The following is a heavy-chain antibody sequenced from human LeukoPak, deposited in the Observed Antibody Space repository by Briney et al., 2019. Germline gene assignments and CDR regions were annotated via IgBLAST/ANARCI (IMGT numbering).Heavy chain of an antibody. J-gene: IGHJ4*02. D-gene: IGHD3-10*01. Sequence: GGSLRLSCAASGFSFSTYAMSWVRQAPGKGLEWVSGISGRGSRTYYADSVKGRFTVSRDNSKNTLSLQMNSLRVEDTAVYFCAKVELLWFGEFKYFDSWGQGTLVTVSS. CDR2: ISGRGSRT. V-gene: IGHV3-23*01. CDR1: GFSFSTYA. CDR3: AKVELLWFGEFKYFDS.